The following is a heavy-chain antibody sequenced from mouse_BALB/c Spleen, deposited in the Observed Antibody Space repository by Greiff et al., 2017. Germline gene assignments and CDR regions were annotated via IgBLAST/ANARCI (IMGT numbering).Heavy chain of an antibody. CDR3: ARRRVYGNYGICY. V-gene: IGHV1-9*01. J-gene: IGHJ3*01. D-gene: IGHD2-1*01. CDR1: GYTFSSYW. CDR2: ILPGSGST. Sequence: QVQLQQSGAELMKPGASVKISCKATGYTFSSYWIEWVKQRPGHGLEWIGEILPGSGSTNYNEKFKGKATFTADTSSNTAYMQLSSLTSEDSAVYYCARRRVYGNYGICYWGQGTLVTVSA.